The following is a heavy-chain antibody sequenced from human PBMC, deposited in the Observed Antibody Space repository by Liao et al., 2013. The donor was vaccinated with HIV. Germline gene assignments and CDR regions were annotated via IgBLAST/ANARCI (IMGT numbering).Heavy chain of an antibody. Sequence: QLQLQESGPGLVEPSETLSLICTVSGGSISSSSYYWGWIRQPPGKGLEWIGSIYYSGSTYYNPSLKSRVTISVDTSKNQFSLKLSSVTAADTAVYFCARAKWGYQLLRRYYFDYWGQGTLVTVSS. J-gene: IGHJ4*02. CDR1: GGSISSSSYY. D-gene: IGHD2-2*01. CDR3: ARAKWGYQLLRRYYFDY. CDR2: IYYSGST. V-gene: IGHV4-39*07.